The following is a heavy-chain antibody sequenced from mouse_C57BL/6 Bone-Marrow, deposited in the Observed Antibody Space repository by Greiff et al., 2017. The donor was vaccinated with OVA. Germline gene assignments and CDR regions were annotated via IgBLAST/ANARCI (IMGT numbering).Heavy chain of an antibody. J-gene: IGHJ2*01. Sequence: VTLKESGAELVRPGASVKLSCTASGFTITDDYMHWVKQRPEQGLEWIGWIDPENGDTEYASKFQGKATITADTSSNTAYLQLSSLTSEDTAVYYCTTAIITTVVAKNFDDWGQGTTLTVSS. D-gene: IGHD1-1*01. V-gene: IGHV14-4*01. CDR1: GFTITDDY. CDR3: TTAIITTVVAKNFDD. CDR2: IDPENGDT.